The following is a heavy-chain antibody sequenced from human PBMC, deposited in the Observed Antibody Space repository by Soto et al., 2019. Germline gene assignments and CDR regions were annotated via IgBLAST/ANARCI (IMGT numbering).Heavy chain of an antibody. CDR1: GFTFSNYW. Sequence: EVLLVESGGGLVQPGGALRLSCAASGFTFSNYWMHWVRQAPGKGLVWVSRINSDGSTTSYADSVKGRFTISRDNAKNALYLQMNSLRVEDTAVYFCARAAVGRYDFDSWGQGTLVPVSS. CDR3: ARAAVGRYDFDS. V-gene: IGHV3-74*01. CDR2: INSDGSTT. D-gene: IGHD6-19*01. J-gene: IGHJ4*02.